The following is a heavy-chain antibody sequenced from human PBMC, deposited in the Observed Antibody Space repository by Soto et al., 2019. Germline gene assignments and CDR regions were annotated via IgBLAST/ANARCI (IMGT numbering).Heavy chain of an antibody. D-gene: IGHD6-19*01. CDR3: ARVGSSGWSFSVFDI. CDR1: GYTFTGYY. V-gene: IGHV1-2*04. J-gene: IGHJ3*02. Sequence: ASVKVSCKASGYTFTGYYMHWVRQAPGQGLEWMGWINPNSGGTNYAQKFQGWVTMTRDTSISTAYMELSRLRSDDTAVYYCARVGSSGWSFSVFDIWGQGKMVTVS. CDR2: INPNSGGT.